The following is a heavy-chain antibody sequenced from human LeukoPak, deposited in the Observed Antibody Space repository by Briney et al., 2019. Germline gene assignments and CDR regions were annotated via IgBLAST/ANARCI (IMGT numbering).Heavy chain of an antibody. D-gene: IGHD5-24*01. J-gene: IGHJ4*02. Sequence: GGSLRLSCAATEFTVSRSYMTWVRHAPGKGLEWVSVLRSGGTIEYSDTVKGRFTSSRDISKNTVYLQMNNLRSEDTAVYFCAREGEKADGYNHGLDRWGQGTLVTVSS. CDR3: AREGEKADGYNHGLDR. CDR1: EFTVSRSY. V-gene: IGHV3-53*01. CDR2: LRSGGTI.